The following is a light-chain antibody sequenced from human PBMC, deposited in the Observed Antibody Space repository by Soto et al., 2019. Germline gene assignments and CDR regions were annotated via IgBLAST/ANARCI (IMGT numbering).Light chain of an antibody. J-gene: IGKJ2*01. Sequence: EIVMTQSPATLSVSPGERATLSCRASQSISTELAWYQQKPGQPPRLLIYSPSTRATGVPARFTGSGSGSEFTLTISGLQSEDFAVYYCQQGHNWPLTFGHGTRLEI. V-gene: IGKV3-15*01. CDR2: SPS. CDR3: QQGHNWPLT. CDR1: QSISTE.